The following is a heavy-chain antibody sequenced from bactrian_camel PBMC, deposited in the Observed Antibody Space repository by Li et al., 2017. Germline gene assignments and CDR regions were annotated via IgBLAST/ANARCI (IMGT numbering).Heavy chain of an antibody. D-gene: IGHD6*01. Sequence: HVQLVESGGGSVQAGGSLTLSCTASGLTFYASDIGWYRQAPDSECELVSSSRSDGTTSYAESVKDRFTISRDNAKTTVYLQMNSLKTEDTGMHYCAAVGLSGKGQGTQVTVS. J-gene: IGHJ4*01. CDR1: GLTFYASD. V-gene: IGHV3S55*01. CDR2: SRSDGTT.